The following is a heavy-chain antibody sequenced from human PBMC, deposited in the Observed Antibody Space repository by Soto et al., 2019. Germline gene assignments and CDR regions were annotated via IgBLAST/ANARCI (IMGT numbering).Heavy chain of an antibody. V-gene: IGHV3-7*01. J-gene: IGHJ5*02. CDR2: IKQDGSEK. D-gene: IGHD2-15*01. Sequence: GGSLRLSCAASGFTFSSYWMSWVRQAPGKGLEWVANIKQDGSEKYYVDSVKGRFTISRDNAKNSLYLQMNSLRAEDTAVYYWARDTRVIVVVPTASWFDPWGQGTLVTVSS. CDR1: GFTFSSYW. CDR3: ARDTRVIVVVPTASWFDP.